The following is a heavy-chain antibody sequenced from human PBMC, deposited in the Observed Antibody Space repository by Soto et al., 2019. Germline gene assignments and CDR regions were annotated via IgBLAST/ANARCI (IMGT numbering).Heavy chain of an antibody. CDR3: ARDPILWFGELLSSYYGMDV. CDR1: GGTFSNYA. CDR2: IIPIFGSA. J-gene: IGHJ6*02. V-gene: IGHV1-69*13. D-gene: IGHD3-10*01. Sequence: ASVKVSCKASGGTFSNYAITWVRQAPGQGLEWLGRIIPIFGSANYAQKFQGRVTITADESTTTAYMELSSLRSDDTAVYYCARDPILWFGELLSSYYGMDVWGQGTTVTVSS.